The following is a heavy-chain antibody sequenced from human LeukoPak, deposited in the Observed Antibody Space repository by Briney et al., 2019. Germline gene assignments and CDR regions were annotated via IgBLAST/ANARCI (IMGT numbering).Heavy chain of an antibody. CDR2: INPNTGNT. V-gene: IGHV1-2*02. CDR1: GGTFSSYA. J-gene: IGHJ3*02. D-gene: IGHD3-22*01. Sequence: ASVKVSCKASGGTFSSYAISWVRQAPGQGLEWMGWINPNTGNTNYAQKFQGRVTMTRATSITTAYMELSRLTSDDTAVYYCARYDDRSELAFDMWGQGTMVSVSS. CDR3: ARYDDRSELAFDM.